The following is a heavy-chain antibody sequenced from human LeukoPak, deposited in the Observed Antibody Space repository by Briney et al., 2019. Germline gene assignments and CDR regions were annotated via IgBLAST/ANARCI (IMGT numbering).Heavy chain of an antibody. CDR1: GFTFSSYS. V-gene: IGHV3-48*01. J-gene: IGHJ4*02. CDR3: AAGSGTFDY. CDR2: ISSSSSTI. D-gene: IGHD3-10*01. Sequence: GGSLSLSCAASGFTFSSYSMNWVRQAPGKGLEWVSYISSSSSTIYYADSVKGRFTISRDNAKNSLYLQMNSLRAEDTAVYYCAAGSGTFDYWGQGTLVTVSS.